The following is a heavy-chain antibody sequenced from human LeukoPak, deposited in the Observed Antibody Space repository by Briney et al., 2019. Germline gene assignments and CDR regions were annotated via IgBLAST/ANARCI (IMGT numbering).Heavy chain of an antibody. CDR2: ISSSGSTI. D-gene: IGHD3-10*01. J-gene: IGHJ5*02. Sequence: GGSLRLSCAASGFTFSSYAMSWVRQAPGKGLEWVSYISSSGSTIYYADSVKGRFTISRDNAKNSLYLQMNSLRAEDTAVYYCARESGHYYGSGSYYDNWFDPWGQGTLVTVSS. V-gene: IGHV3-48*03. CDR1: GFTFSSYA. CDR3: ARESGHYYGSGSYYDNWFDP.